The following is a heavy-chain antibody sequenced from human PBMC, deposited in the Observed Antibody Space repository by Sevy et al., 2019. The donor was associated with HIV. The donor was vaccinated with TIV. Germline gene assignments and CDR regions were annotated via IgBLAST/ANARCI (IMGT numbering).Heavy chain of an antibody. CDR2: ISTYNGNT. V-gene: IGHV1-18*01. D-gene: IGHD2-2*01. Sequence: ASVKVSCKASGYTFTSYGITWVRQAPGQGLEWMGWISTYNGNTNYAQKLQGRVTLTTDTSASTAYMELRSLRSDDTAVYYCARDLSVPGYCDRTICPDPIDYWGQGTLVTVSS. J-gene: IGHJ4*02. CDR1: GYTFTSYG. CDR3: ARDLSVPGYCDRTICPDPIDY.